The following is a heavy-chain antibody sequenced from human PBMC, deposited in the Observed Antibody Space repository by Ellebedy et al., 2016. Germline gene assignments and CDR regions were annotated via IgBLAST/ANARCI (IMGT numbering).Heavy chain of an antibody. CDR1: GGTFSSYA. V-gene: IGHV1-69*05. CDR2: IIPIFGTA. Sequence: SVKVSXXASGGTFSSYAISWVRQAPGQGLEWMGGIIPIFGTANYAQKFQGRVTMTRNTSISTAYMELSSLRSEDTAVYYCARGRTEIHHYYYYMDVWGKGTTVTVSS. CDR3: ARGRTEIHHYYYYMDV. J-gene: IGHJ6*03. D-gene: IGHD5-24*01.